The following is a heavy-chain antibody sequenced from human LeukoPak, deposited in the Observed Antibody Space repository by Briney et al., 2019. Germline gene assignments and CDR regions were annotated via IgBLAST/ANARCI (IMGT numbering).Heavy chain of an antibody. CDR1: GFIFSNYG. V-gene: IGHV3-21*06. CDR3: ARDFRLAARFFDY. Sequence: GGSLRLSCAASGFIFSNYGMSWVRQAPGKGLEWVSSISFSSTHIYYADSIQGRFTISRDNAENSLYLQMNSLRAEDTAVYYCARDFRLAARFFDYWGQGTLVTVSS. CDR2: ISFSSTHI. J-gene: IGHJ4*02. D-gene: IGHD6-6*01.